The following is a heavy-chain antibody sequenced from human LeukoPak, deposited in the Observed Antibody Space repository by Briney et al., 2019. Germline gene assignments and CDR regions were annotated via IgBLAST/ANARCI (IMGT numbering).Heavy chain of an antibody. Sequence: GGSLRLSCAASGFTFSDFEMNWVRQAPGKGLEWVSYIRSGGGAIYYADSVKGRFTISRDNSKNTLYLQMNSLRAEDTAVYYCANNYDSSGYYPTMYYFDYWGQGTLVTVSS. CDR3: ANNYDSSGYYPTMYYFDY. CDR2: IRSGGGAI. J-gene: IGHJ4*02. V-gene: IGHV3-48*03. CDR1: GFTFSDFE. D-gene: IGHD3-22*01.